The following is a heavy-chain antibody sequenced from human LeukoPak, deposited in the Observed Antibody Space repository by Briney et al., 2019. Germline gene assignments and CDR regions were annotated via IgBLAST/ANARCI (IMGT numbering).Heavy chain of an antibody. Sequence: SETLSLTCTVSGGSISSYYWSWIRQPAGKGLEWIGRIYTSGSTNYNPSLKSRVTMSVDTSKNQFSLKLSSVTGADTAVYYCAREGLYDYVWGSYRNAFDIWGQGTMVTVSS. J-gene: IGHJ3*02. D-gene: IGHD3-16*02. V-gene: IGHV4-4*07. CDR2: IYTSGST. CDR1: GGSISSYY. CDR3: AREGLYDYVWGSYRNAFDI.